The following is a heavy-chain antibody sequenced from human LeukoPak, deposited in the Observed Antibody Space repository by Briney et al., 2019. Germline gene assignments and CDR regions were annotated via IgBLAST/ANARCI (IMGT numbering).Heavy chain of an antibody. J-gene: IGHJ4*02. V-gene: IGHV3-11*06. CDR1: GYSLSSAYY. CDR3: ARGTMFPYYFDY. Sequence: LSLTCTVSGYSLSSAYYWGWIRPPPGKGLEWVSFISSSSSYIYYADSVKGRFTISRDNAKNSLYLQMNSLRAEDTAVYYCARGTMFPYYFDYWGQGTLVTVSS. D-gene: IGHD3-10*02. CDR2: ISSSSSYI.